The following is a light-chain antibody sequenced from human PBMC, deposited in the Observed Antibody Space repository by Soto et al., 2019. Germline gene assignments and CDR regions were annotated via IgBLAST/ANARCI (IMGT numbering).Light chain of an antibody. J-gene: IGLJ1*01. V-gene: IGLV2-14*01. Sequence: QSALTQPASVSGSPGQSIAISCTGTSSYVGGYNYVSWYQQHPGKAPKLMVYDVSNRPSGVSNRFSGSKSGNTASLTISGLQAEDEADYYCSSYTSSSTYVFGPGTKGTDL. CDR2: DVS. CDR1: SSYVGGYNY. CDR3: SSYTSSSTYV.